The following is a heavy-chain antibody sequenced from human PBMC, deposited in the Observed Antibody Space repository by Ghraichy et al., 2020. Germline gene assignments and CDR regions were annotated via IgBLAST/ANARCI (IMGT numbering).Heavy chain of an antibody. Sequence: SETLSLTCAVYGGSFSGYYWSWIRQPPGKGLEWIGEINHSGSTNYNPSLKSRVTISVDTSKNQFSLKLSSVTAADTAVYYCARLTTGDYGSGSYYRRDFDYWGQGTLVTVSS. CDR2: INHSGST. CDR3: ARLTTGDYGSGSYYRRDFDY. V-gene: IGHV4-34*01. CDR1: GGSFSGYY. D-gene: IGHD3-10*01. J-gene: IGHJ4*02.